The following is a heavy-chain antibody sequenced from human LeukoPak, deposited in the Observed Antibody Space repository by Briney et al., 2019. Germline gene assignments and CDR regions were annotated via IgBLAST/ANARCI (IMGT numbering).Heavy chain of an antibody. V-gene: IGHV4-34*01. Sequence: SETLSLTCGVYGGSSSGYYWSWIRQPPGKGLEWIGEINDRGGTNYNPSLKSRVTISRDTSKNQFSLKVSSVTAADTAVYFCARGRRTNVRVYFYYYAMDVWGQETTVIVSS. CDR2: INDRGGT. CDR1: GGSSSGYY. CDR3: ARGRRTNVRVYFYYYAMDV. D-gene: IGHD3-10*01. J-gene: IGHJ6*02.